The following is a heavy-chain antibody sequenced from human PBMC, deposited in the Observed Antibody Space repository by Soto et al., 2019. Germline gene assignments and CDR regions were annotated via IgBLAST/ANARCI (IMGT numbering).Heavy chain of an antibody. Sequence: QVQLVQSGAEVKKPGSSVKVSCKASGGTFSTSTFTWVRQAPGQGHEWMGRIIPILDTADYAQTCQGSLTTTADKSTSKLFMELSSLRSEDTGVYYCARDSPIGSFFSGYDAIDLCGQGTLAAVSP. V-gene: IGHV1-69*08. CDR2: IIPILDTA. CDR3: ARDSPIGSFFSGYDAIDL. J-gene: IGHJ4*02. CDR1: GGTFSTST. D-gene: IGHD5-12*01.